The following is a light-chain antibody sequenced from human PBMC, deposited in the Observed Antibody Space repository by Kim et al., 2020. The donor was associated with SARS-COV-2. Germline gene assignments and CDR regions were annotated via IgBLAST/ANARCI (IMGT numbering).Light chain of an antibody. J-gene: IGLJ3*02. CDR1: SLRSYY. CDR3: NCRDSSGNSWV. CDR2: GKS. V-gene: IGLV3-19*01. Sequence: SSELTQDPAVSVALGQTVRITCQGDSLRSYYASWYQQKPGQAPVLVIYGKSSRPSGIPDRFSGFTSGNTASLTITGAQAEDEADYYCNCRDSSGNSWVLGGGTQLTVL.